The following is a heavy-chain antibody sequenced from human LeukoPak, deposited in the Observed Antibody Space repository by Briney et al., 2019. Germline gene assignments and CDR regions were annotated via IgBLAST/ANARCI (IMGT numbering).Heavy chain of an antibody. CDR2: ISNDSVDK. CDR1: GFMFSDYY. J-gene: IGHJ3*02. CDR3: ARRDWVSGAVRAFDI. V-gene: IGHV3-11*04. D-gene: IGHD3-3*01. Sequence: GGSLRLSCVGSGFMFSDYYMSWIRQAPGKGLEWVSYISNDSVDKYYVDSVRGRFTISRDNAKKSMYLQMSGLRVEDTAVYYCARRDWVSGAVRAFDIWGQGAMVTVSS.